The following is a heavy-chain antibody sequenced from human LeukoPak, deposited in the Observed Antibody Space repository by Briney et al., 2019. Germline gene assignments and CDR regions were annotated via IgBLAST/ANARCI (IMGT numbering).Heavy chain of an antibody. Sequence: PGGSLRLSCAASGFTFSSYAMSWVRQAPGKGLEWVSYISSSSSTIYYADSVKGRFTISRDNAKNSLYLQMNSLRAEDTAVYYCARDRIAQDYWGQGTLVTVSS. J-gene: IGHJ4*02. CDR1: GFTFSSYA. CDR3: ARDRIAQDY. CDR2: ISSSSSTI. V-gene: IGHV3-48*01.